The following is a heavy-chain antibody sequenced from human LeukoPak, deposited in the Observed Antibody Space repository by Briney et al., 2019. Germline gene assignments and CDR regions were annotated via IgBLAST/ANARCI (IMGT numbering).Heavy chain of an antibody. CDR3: ARASDYYGSGIFDY. D-gene: IGHD3-10*01. J-gene: IGHJ4*02. CDR1: GGSISSSYW. CDR2: LYHSGST. Sequence: SGTLSLTCAVSGGSISSSYWWSWVRQPPGKGLEWIGELYHSGSTNYNPSLKSRVTISVDTSKNQFSLKLSSVTAADTAVYYCARASDYYGSGIFDYWGQGTLVTVSS. V-gene: IGHV4-4*02.